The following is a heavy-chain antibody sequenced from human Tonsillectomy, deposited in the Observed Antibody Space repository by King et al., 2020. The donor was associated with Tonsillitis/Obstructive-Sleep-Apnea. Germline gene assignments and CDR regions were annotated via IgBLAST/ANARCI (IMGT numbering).Heavy chain of an antibody. D-gene: IGHD3-22*01. V-gene: IGHV2-26*01. CDR1: GFSLSTARMG. CDR2: IFSNDEK. Sequence: VTLKESGPVLVKPTETLTLTCTVSGFSLSTARMGVSWIRQPPGKALEWLAHIFSNDEKSYSTSLKSRLTISKDTSKSQVVLTMTNMDPVDTAPYYCARWDDSRGYQADAFDIWGQGTMVTVSS. CDR3: ARWDDSRGYQADAFDI. J-gene: IGHJ3*02.